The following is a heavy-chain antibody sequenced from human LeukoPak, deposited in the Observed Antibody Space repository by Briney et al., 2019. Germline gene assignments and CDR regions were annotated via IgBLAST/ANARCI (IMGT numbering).Heavy chain of an antibody. J-gene: IGHJ6*03. CDR2: ISAYNGNT. CDR3: ARVAWYYYYMDV. CDR1: GYTFTSYG. Sequence: ASVKVSCKASGYTFTSYGISWVRQAPGQGLEWMGWISAYNGNTNYAQKLQGRVTMTTDTSISTAYMELSSLRSEDTAVYYCARVAWYYYYMDVWGKGTTVTVSS. V-gene: IGHV1-18*01.